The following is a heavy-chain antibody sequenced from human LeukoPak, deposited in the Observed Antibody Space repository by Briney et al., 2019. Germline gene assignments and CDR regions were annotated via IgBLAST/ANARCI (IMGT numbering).Heavy chain of an antibody. J-gene: IGHJ4*02. CDR2: INHSGST. V-gene: IGHV4-34*01. Sequence: SETLSLTCTVSGVSISSYYWSWIRQPPGKGLEWIGEINHSGSTNYNPSLKSRVTISVDTSKNQFSLKLSSVTAADTAVYYCARQTQLFLYDYWGQGTLVTVSS. CDR3: ARQTQLFLYDY. CDR1: GVSISSYY. D-gene: IGHD1-1*01.